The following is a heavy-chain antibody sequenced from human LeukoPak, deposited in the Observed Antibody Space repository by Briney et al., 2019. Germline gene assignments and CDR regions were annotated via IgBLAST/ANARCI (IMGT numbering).Heavy chain of an antibody. CDR1: GFTFSNYA. V-gene: IGHV3-23*01. CDR3: AKDLPGDPDDQYYGMDV. D-gene: IGHD4-17*01. CDR2: ISGSGGRT. J-gene: IGHJ6*02. Sequence: GSLRLSCAASGFTFSNYAMSWVRQAPGKGLECVSAISGSGGRTYYAASVKGRFTISRDNSKNTLHLQLNSLRAEDTALYYCAKDLPGDPDDQYYGMDVWGQGTTVTVSS.